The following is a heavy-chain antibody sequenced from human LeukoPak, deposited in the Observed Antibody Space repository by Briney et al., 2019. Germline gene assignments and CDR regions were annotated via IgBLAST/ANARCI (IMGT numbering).Heavy chain of an antibody. CDR3: TTDFSPFDLSSGYYSY. D-gene: IGHD3-3*01. J-gene: IGHJ4*02. V-gene: IGHV3-15*01. CDR2: IKDNIYGGTT. Sequence: GGSLRLFCVASGFSFTSSRMVWVRQAPGKGLEWVSRIKDNIYGGTTDLAAPVKGRFTSSRDESRGAVYVQMESLQTEYKLVYYCTTDFSPFDLSSGYYSYWGLGTLVTVSS. CDR1: GFSFTSSR.